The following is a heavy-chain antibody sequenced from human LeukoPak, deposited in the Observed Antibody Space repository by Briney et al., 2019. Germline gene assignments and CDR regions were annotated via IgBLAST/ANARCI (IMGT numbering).Heavy chain of an antibody. Sequence: SVKVSCKASGGTFSSYAISWVRQAPGQGLEWMGGNIPIFGTANYAQKFQGRVTITTDESTSTAYMELSSLRSEDTAVYYCARGRSSSWYYYYYMDVWGKGTTVTVSS. D-gene: IGHD6-6*01. CDR1: GGTFSSYA. J-gene: IGHJ6*03. V-gene: IGHV1-69*05. CDR2: NIPIFGTA. CDR3: ARGRSSSWYYYYYMDV.